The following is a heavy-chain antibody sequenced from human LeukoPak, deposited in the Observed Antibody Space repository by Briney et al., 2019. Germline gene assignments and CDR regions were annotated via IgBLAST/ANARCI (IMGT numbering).Heavy chain of an antibody. D-gene: IGHD3-22*01. CDR2: ISGSGGST. CDR3: ASGITMIVVVAGAFDI. V-gene: IGHV3-23*01. Sequence: GGSLRLSCAASGFTFSSYAMSWVRQAPGKGLEGVSAISGSGGSTYYADSVKGRFTISRDNSKNTLYLQMNSLRAEDTAVYYCASGITMIVVVAGAFDIWGQGTMVTVSS. J-gene: IGHJ3*02. CDR1: GFTFSSYA.